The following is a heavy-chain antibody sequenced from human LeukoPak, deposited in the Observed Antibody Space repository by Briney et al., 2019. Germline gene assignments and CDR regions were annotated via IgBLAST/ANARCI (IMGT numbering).Heavy chain of an antibody. CDR1: GYTFTGYN. D-gene: IGHD2-2*01. J-gene: IGHJ6*02. V-gene: IGHV1-2*02. CDR2: SNPQRGGT. Sequence: GSLKLSCTASGYTFTGYNMHWVRQAPGQGLEWVGWSNPQRGGTNYAPKFQGSVTMTRDTSISTAYMELSRLRSDDTAVYYCARTRSTLYYYYGIDVWGQGTTVTVSS. CDR3: ARTRSTLYYYYGIDV.